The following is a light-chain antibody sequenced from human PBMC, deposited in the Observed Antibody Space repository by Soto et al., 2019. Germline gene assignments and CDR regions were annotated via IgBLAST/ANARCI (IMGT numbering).Light chain of an antibody. CDR1: SSDFGGYNY. CDR2: EVS. V-gene: IGLV2-14*01. Sequence: QSALTQPASVSGSPGQSITISCTGTSSDFGGYNYVSWYQQHPGKAPKLMIYEVSNRPSGVSNRFSGYKSGNTASLTISGLQAEDEADYYCSSYTSSSTRVFGTGTKVTVL. J-gene: IGLJ1*01. CDR3: SSYTSSSTRV.